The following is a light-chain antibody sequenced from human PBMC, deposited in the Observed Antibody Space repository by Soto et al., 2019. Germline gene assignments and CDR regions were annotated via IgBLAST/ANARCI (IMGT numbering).Light chain of an antibody. CDR2: VAS. CDR1: QSVSSNN. J-gene: IGKJ1*01. CDR3: QQHGSGPWT. Sequence: EIVLTQSPDTLSLSPGERATLSCRASQSVSSNNLAWYQHKPGQPPRLLIYVASSRATGIPDRFSGSGSGSEFTHTITRREPEDFAVYYCQQHGSGPWTFGQGTKVEIK. V-gene: IGKV3-20*01.